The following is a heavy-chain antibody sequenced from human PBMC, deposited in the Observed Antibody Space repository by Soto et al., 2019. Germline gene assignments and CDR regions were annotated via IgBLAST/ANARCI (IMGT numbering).Heavy chain of an antibody. D-gene: IGHD3-10*01. V-gene: IGHV4-31*03. CDR1: GGSISSGGYY. Sequence: PSETLSLTCTVCGGSISSGGYYWSWIRQHPGKGLEWIGYIYYSGSTYYNPSLKSRVTISVDTSKNQFSLKLSSVTAADTAVYYCARVLLLGSGSSHAVDPWGQGTLVTVSS. CDR2: IYYSGST. J-gene: IGHJ5*02. CDR3: ARVLLLGSGSSHAVDP.